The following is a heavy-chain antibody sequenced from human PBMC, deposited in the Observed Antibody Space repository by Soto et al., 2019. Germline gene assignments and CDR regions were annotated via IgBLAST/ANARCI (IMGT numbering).Heavy chain of an antibody. J-gene: IGHJ5*02. CDR1: GFTVSSNY. Sequence: PGGSLRLSCAASGFTVSSNYMSWVRQAPGKGLEWVSVIYSGGSTYYADSVKGRFTISRDNSKNTLYLQMNSLRAEDTAVYYCASLAPLYCGGDCHRAGGWFDPWGQGTLVTVS. CDR2: IYSGGST. V-gene: IGHV3-53*01. D-gene: IGHD2-21*02. CDR3: ASLAPLYCGGDCHRAGGWFDP.